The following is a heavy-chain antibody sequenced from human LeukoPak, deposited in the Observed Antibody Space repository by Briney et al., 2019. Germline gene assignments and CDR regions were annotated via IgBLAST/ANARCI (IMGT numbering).Heavy chain of an antibody. CDR2: IYYSGTT. CDR1: GRSISSSY. CDR3: ARDWWIQHYYYGMDV. D-gene: IGHD5-18*01. V-gene: IGHV4-59*01. Sequence: SETLSLTCTVSGRSISSSYWSWIRQPPGKGLEWIGYIYYSGTTNYNPSLKSRLTISVDTSKNQFSLKLSSVTAADAAVYYCARDWWIQHYYYGMDVWGQGTTVTVSS. J-gene: IGHJ6*02.